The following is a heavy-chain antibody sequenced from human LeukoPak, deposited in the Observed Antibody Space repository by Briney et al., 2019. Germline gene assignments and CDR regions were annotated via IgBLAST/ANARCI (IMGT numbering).Heavy chain of an antibody. CDR2: IRQDGGAK. CDR3: ATSSDAPANM. Sequence: PGGSLRLSCAVSGFTFSTYWMSWVRQAPGKGLEWVTNIRQDGGAKHYVDSVKGRFTISRDNAKNSLYLQMNSLRAEDTGVYYCATSSDAPANMWGQGTLVTVSS. D-gene: IGHD2-2*01. J-gene: IGHJ4*02. V-gene: IGHV3-7*01. CDR1: GFTFSTYW.